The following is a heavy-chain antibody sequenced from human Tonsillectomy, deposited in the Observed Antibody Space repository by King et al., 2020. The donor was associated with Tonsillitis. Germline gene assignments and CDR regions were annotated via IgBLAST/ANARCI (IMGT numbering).Heavy chain of an antibody. D-gene: IGHD2/OR15-2a*01. J-gene: IGHJ6*02. Sequence: VQLVESGAEVKKPGESLRISCKGSGYTFTTYWISWVRQMPGKGLEWMGRIDPSDSYTSYSPSFQGHVTISADKSITTVYLQWSSLKASDTAIYYCARHHWEQHTFFYYYGMDIWGQGTTVTVSS. CDR3: ARHHWEQHTFFYYYGMDI. CDR1: GYTFTTYW. CDR2: IDPSDSYT. V-gene: IGHV5-10-1*03.